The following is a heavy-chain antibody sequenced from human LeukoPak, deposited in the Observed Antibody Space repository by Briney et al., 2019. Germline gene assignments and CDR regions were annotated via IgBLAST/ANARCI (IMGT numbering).Heavy chain of an antibody. Sequence: PGGSLRLSCAASGFTFSSYAMSWVPQAPGKGLEWVSAISGSGGSTYYADSVKGRFTISRDNSKNTLYLQMNSLRAEDTAVYYCAKGSSSSGGYFDYWGQGTLVTASS. CDR1: GFTFSSYA. D-gene: IGHD6-6*01. CDR2: ISGSGGST. V-gene: IGHV3-23*01. CDR3: AKGSSSSGGYFDY. J-gene: IGHJ4*02.